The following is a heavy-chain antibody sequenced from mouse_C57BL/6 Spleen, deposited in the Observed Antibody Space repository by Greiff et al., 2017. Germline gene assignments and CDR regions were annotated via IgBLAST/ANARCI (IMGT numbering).Heavy chain of an antibody. CDR1: GYTFTSYW. CDR3: ARDYYDYDDYYAMDY. D-gene: IGHD2-4*01. V-gene: IGHV1-64*01. Sequence: VQLQQPGAELVKPGASVKLSCKASGYTFTSYWMHWVKQRPGQGLEWIGMIHPNSGSTNYNEKFKSKATLTVDKSSSTAYMQLSSLTSEDSAVYYCARDYYDYDDYYAMDYWGQGTSVTVSS. J-gene: IGHJ4*01. CDR2: IHPNSGST.